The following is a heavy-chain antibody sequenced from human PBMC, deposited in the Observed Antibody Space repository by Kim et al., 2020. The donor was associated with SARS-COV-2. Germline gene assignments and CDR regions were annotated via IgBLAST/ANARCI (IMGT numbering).Heavy chain of an antibody. Sequence: GGSLRLSCAASGFTVSSNYMSWVRQAPGKGLEWVSVIYSGGSTYYADSVKGRFTISRDNSKNTLYLQMNSLRAEDTAVYYCASMGDPGEYYFDYWGQGTLVTVSS. D-gene: IGHD3-16*01. CDR3: ASMGDPGEYYFDY. V-gene: IGHV3-53*01. CDR2: IYSGGST. J-gene: IGHJ4*02. CDR1: GFTVSSNY.